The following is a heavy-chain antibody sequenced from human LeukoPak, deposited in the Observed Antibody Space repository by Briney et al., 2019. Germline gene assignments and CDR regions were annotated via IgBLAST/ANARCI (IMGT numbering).Heavy chain of an antibody. V-gene: IGHV3-53*01. Sequence: GGSLRLSCAASGFTVSSNYMSWVRQAPGKGLEWVSDIYSGGSTYYADSVKGRFTISRDNSKNTLYLQMNSRRAEDTAVYYCAREGDGDYGKDYYGMDVWGQGTTVTVS. D-gene: IGHD4-17*01. CDR1: GFTVSSNY. J-gene: IGHJ6*02. CDR2: IYSGGST. CDR3: AREGDGDYGKDYYGMDV.